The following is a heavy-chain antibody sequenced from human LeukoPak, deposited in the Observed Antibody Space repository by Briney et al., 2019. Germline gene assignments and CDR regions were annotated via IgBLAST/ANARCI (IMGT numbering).Heavy chain of an antibody. Sequence: GGSLRLSCAAFGFRFDSYSMNWVRQAPGKGLEWLSFISSGSRDTYYADSVKGRFTISRDNGKNSLYLHMNSLRDEDTAVYYCARASCYLRNCYYYGMDVWGQGTTVTVSS. V-gene: IGHV3-48*02. J-gene: IGHJ6*02. CDR2: ISSGSRDT. CDR1: GFRFDSYS. D-gene: IGHD2-2*01. CDR3: ARASCYLRNCYYYGMDV.